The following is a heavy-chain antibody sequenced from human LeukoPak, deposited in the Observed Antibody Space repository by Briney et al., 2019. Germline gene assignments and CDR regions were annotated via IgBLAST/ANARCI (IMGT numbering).Heavy chain of an antibody. Sequence: GGSLRLSCAASGFKFDTYSMNWVRQAPGKGLEWLSYINAASDATFYADSVKGRFTISRDNAKNSLYLQMNSLRAEDTALYYCARDLSDNYTIDYWGQGTLVTVSS. D-gene: IGHD4-11*01. CDR1: GFKFDTYS. V-gene: IGHV3-48*01. J-gene: IGHJ4*02. CDR2: INAASDAT. CDR3: ARDLSDNYTIDY.